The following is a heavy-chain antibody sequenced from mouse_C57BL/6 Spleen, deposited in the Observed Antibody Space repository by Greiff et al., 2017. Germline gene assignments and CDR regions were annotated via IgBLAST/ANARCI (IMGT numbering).Heavy chain of an antibody. V-gene: IGHV1-69*01. J-gene: IGHJ2*01. D-gene: IGHD3-3*01. CDR2: IDPSDSYT. Sequence: QVQLQQPGAELVMPGASVKLSCKASGYTFTSYWMHWVKQRPGQGLEWIGEIDPSDSYTNYNQKFKGKSTLTVDKSSSTAYMQLSSLTAEDSAVYYCARGRDGDYGGQGTTLTVSS. CDR3: ARGRDGDY. CDR1: GYTFTSYW.